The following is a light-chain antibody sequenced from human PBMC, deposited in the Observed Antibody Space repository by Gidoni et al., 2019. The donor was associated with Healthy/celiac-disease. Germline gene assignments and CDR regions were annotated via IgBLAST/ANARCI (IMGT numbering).Light chain of an antibody. CDR3: QVWHSSAHVF. J-gene: IGLJ2*01. Sequence: SFVLTQPPSVSVAPGKTATITCGGTNIESKTVHWYQQKPGQAPVLVVFDDGDRPAGISDRFSGSNSGNTATLTISRVEAGDEADYSCQVWHSSAHVFFGGGTKLT. CDR1: NIESKT. V-gene: IGLV3-21*03. CDR2: DDG.